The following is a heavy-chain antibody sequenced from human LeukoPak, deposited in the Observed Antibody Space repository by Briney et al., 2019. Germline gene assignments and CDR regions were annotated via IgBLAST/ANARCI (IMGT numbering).Heavy chain of an antibody. CDR2: INPDSGDT. CDR3: ARGGKSQWDPFDY. D-gene: IGHD1-26*01. CDR1: GYTFTAYY. V-gene: IGHV1-2*02. J-gene: IGHJ4*02. Sequence: ASVKVSCKASGYTFTAYYMHWLRQAPGNGLEWMGWINPDSGDTSYAQKFQGRVTMTRDTSITTAYMELSRLTSDDTTVYFCARGGKSQWDPFDYWGQGTLVTVSS.